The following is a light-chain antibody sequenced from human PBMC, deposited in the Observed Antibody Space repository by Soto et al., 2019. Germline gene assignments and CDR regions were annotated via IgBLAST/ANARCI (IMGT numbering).Light chain of an antibody. CDR1: PTMSVW. CDR3: QHYNSYSEA. Sequence: DIQMTQTPSTRSGSIGDRVTITCRPTPTMSVWLAWYQHQPGKAPKLLXDTAXTLKSGVPSRFSGSGSGTEFSLSISSLGPDDFATYYCQHYNSYSEAFGQGTKVDIK. V-gene: IGKV1-5*03. CDR2: TAX. J-gene: IGKJ1*01.